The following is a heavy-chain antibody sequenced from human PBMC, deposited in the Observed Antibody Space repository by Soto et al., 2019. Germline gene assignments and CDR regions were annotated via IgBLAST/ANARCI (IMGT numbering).Heavy chain of an antibody. V-gene: IGHV5-10-1*01. Sequence: GESLKISCKGSGYSFTDYWISWVRQMPGKGLEWMGRIDPSDSYSDYSSSFEGHVTISADKSINTVYLQWSSLKASENAMYYCASKISWSNYWGQGNLVTVSS. CDR3: ASKISWSNY. D-gene: IGHD2-21*01. J-gene: IGHJ4*02. CDR2: IDPSDSYS. CDR1: GYSFTDYW.